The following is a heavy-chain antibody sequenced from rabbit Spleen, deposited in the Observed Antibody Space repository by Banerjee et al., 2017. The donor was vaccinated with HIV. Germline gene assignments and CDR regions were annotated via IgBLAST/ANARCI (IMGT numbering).Heavy chain of an antibody. J-gene: IGHJ4*01. D-gene: IGHD3-1*01. CDR1: GFSFSNKAV. Sequence: QEQLVESGGGLVKPEGSLKLSCTASGFSFSNKAVMCWVRQAPGKGLEWIACINAVTGKAVYASWAKGRFTFSKTSSTTVTLQMTSLTAADTATHFCARDLASVVGWNFSLWGPGTLVTVS. V-gene: IGHV1S45*01. CDR3: ARDLASVVGWNFSL. CDR2: INAVTGKA.